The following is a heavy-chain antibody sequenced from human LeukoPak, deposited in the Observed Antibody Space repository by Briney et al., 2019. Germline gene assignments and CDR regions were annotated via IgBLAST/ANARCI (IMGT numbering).Heavy chain of an antibody. Sequence: ASVQVSCKASGYTFTKYYIHWVRLAPGQGLEWMGIINPSGGATKYAQKFQVRVTMTRDTSTSTVYMELSSLRSEDTAVYYCARDGYLFDYWGQGTLVTISS. D-gene: IGHD5-12*01. CDR2: INPSGGAT. V-gene: IGHV1-46*01. CDR3: ARDGYLFDY. CDR1: GYTFTKYY. J-gene: IGHJ4*02.